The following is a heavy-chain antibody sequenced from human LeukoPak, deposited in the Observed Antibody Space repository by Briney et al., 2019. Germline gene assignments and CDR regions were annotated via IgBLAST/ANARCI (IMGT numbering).Heavy chain of an antibody. CDR1: GFTFSSYA. CDR3: AKDLYGDYVGDY. Sequence: PGGSLRLSCAASGFTFSSYAMSWVRQAPGKGLEWVSTNADSVKGRFTISRDNSKSTLYLQMNSLRAEDTAVYFCAKDLYGDYVGDYWGQGTLVTVSS. V-gene: IGHV3-23*01. D-gene: IGHD4-17*01. J-gene: IGHJ4*02.